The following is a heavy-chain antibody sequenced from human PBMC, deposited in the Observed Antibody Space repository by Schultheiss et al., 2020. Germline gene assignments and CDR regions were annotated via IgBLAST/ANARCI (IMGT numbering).Heavy chain of an antibody. J-gene: IGHJ6*02. CDR1: GFTFSSYS. CDR2: ISSSSSYT. D-gene: IGHD3-10*01. Sequence: GGSLRLSCAASGFTFSSYSMNWVRQAPGKGLEWVSYISSSSSYTNYADSVKGRFTISRDNAKNSLYLQMNSLTAEDTAVYYCARDLYYGSGSDLYDNYAMEVWGQGTTVTVSS. CDR3: ARDLYYGSGSDLYDNYAMEV. V-gene: IGHV3-21*05.